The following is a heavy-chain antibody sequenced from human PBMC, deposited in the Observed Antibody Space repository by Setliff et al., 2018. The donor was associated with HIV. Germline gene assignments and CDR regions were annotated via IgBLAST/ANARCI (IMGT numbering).Heavy chain of an antibody. J-gene: IGHJ3*02. V-gene: IGHV4-61*02. CDR1: GGSISSGRYF. CDR2: IYTSGST. D-gene: IGHD2-15*01. Sequence: PSETLSLTCTVSGGSISSGRYFWTWIRQPAGKRLEWIGRIYTSGSTNYNPSLKSRVTISGDPSKNQFSLKLSSVTAADTAVYYCARNPCSGGSCPDAFDIWGQGTMVTVSS. CDR3: ARNPCSGGSCPDAFDI.